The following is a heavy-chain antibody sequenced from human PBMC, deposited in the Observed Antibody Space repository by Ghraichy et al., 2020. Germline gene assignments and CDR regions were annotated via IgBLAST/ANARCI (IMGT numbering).Heavy chain of an antibody. Sequence: GGSLRLSCAASGFTFSSYAMSWVRQAPGKGLEWVSAISGSGGSTYYADSVKGRFTISRDNSKNTLYLQMNSLRAEDTAVYYCAKDIRKSTQVLRFLEGNYYYGMDVWGQGTTVTVSS. CDR3: AKDIRKSTQVLRFLEGNYYYGMDV. D-gene: IGHD3-3*01. V-gene: IGHV3-23*01. J-gene: IGHJ6*02. CDR2: ISGSGGST. CDR1: GFTFSSYA.